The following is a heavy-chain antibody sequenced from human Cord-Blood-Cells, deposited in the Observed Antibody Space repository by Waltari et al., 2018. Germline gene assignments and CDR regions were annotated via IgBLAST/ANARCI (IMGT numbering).Heavy chain of an antibody. V-gene: IGHV4-39*01. CDR2: IYYSGST. Sequence: QLQLQESGPGLVKPSETLSLTCTVSGGSISSSSYYWGWIRRPPGKGLEWIGSIYYSGSTYYNPSLKSRVTISVDTSKNQFSLKLSSVTAADTAVYYCARLATFGGVIVDYWGQGTLVTVSS. D-gene: IGHD3-16*02. CDR3: ARLATFGGVIVDY. J-gene: IGHJ4*02. CDR1: GGSISSSSYY.